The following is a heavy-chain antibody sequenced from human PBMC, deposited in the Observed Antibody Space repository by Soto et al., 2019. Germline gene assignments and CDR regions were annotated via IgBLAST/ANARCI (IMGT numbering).Heavy chain of an antibody. CDR3: ARDRGAYGMDV. J-gene: IGHJ6*02. V-gene: IGHV1-18*01. Sequence: QVQLVQSGAEVKKPGGSVNVSCKASGYTFTSYGISWVRQAPGQGVEWMGWISAYNGNTNYAQKLQGRVTMTTDTSTSTVYMELRSLRSDDSAVYYCARDRGAYGMDVWGQGTTVTVSS. CDR2: ISAYNGNT. CDR1: GYTFTSYG.